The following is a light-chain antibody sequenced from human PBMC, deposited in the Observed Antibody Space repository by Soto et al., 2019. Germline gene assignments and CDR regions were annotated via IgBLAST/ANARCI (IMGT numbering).Light chain of an antibody. J-gene: IGLJ2*01. V-gene: IGLV1-47*01. CDR3: SAWDDTLSGLV. CDR1: SSNIGSNY. Sequence: QSVLTQPPSASGAPGQTVTISCSGRSSNIGSNYVYWYQQPPATAPRLLLYRADQRPSGIPDRFSGSKSGTSASLAISGLRSEDEADYYCSAWDDTLSGLVFGGGTKLTVL. CDR2: RAD.